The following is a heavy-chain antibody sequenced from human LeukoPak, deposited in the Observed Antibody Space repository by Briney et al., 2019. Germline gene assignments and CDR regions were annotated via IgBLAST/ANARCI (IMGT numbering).Heavy chain of an antibody. CDR2: IYYSGST. D-gene: IGHD4-17*01. J-gene: IGHJ4*02. CDR1: GGSFSGYY. Sequence: SETLSLTCAVYGGSFSGYYWSWIRQPPGKGLEWIGSIYYSGSTYYNPSLKSRVTISVDTSKNQFSLKVSSVTAADTAVYYCARQMVAYGDYVMDYWGQGNLVTVSS. V-gene: IGHV4-34*01. CDR3: ARQMVAYGDYVMDY.